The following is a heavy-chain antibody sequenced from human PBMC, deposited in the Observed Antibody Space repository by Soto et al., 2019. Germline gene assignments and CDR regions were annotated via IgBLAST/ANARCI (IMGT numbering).Heavy chain of an antibody. V-gene: IGHV3-23*01. CDR3: AKDQRGATLNYFDY. CDR2: ISGSGGST. J-gene: IGHJ4*02. D-gene: IGHD1-26*01. CDR1: GFTFSSHA. Sequence: EVQLLESGGGLVQPGGSLRLSCAASGFTFSSHAMSWVRQAPGKVLEWVSAISGSGGSTYYADSVKGRFTISRDNSKNTLYLQMNSLRAEDTAVYYCAKDQRGATLNYFDYWGQGTLVTVSS.